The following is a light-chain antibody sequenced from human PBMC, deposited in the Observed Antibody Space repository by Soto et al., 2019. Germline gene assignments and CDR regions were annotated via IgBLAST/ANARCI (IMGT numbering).Light chain of an antibody. CDR2: GAS. CDR1: QSVSSSY. V-gene: IGKV3-20*01. J-gene: IGKJ1*01. CDR3: QQYGSSPQT. Sequence: EIVLTQSPGTLSLSPGERATLSCRASQSVSSSYLAWYQQKSDQAPRLLIYGASSRATGIPDRFSGSGSGTDFTLTISRLEPEDFAVYYCQQYGSSPQTFGHGTKVEIK.